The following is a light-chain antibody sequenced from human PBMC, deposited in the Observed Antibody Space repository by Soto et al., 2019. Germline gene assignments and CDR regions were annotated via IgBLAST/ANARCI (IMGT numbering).Light chain of an antibody. V-gene: IGKV3-11*01. CDR1: QSVSNS. Sequence: EIVLTQSPATLSLSPGERATLSCRSSQSVSNSLAWYQHKPGQAPRLLIYDAFKRATGIPARFSGSGSGTDFTLTISSLEPEDFAVYYCQQRGTFGQGTKVEIK. CDR3: QQRGT. J-gene: IGKJ1*01. CDR2: DAF.